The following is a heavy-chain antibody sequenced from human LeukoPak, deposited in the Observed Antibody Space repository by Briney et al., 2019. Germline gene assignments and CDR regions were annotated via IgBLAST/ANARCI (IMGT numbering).Heavy chain of an antibody. CDR1: GDSISNYY. V-gene: IGHV4-4*07. Sequence: SETLSLTCTVSGDSISNYYWSWIRQPAGKGLQWIGRIYSSGSTNYNPSLKSRVTMSVDTSKNQFSLKLSSVTAADTAVYYCARESAMAQAPATPGDYYYYMDVWGKGTTVTVSS. D-gene: IGHD2-2*01. CDR2: IYSSGST. CDR3: ARESAMAQAPATPGDYYYYMDV. J-gene: IGHJ6*03.